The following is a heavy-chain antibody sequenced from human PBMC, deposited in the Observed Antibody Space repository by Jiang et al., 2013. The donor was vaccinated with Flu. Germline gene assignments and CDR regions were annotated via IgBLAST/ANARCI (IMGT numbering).Heavy chain of an antibody. CDR3: ARDEGTAQLLFRDWYFDL. J-gene: IGHJ2*01. CDR2: VNWNGGST. V-gene: IGHV3-20*04. CDR1: GFTFDDYG. Sequence: LLESGGGVVRPGGSLRLSCAASGFTFDDYGMSWVRQAPGKGLEWVSGVNWNGGSTGYADSVKGRFTISRDNAKNSLYLQMNSLRAEDTALYYCARDEGTAQLLFRDWYFDLWGRGTLVTVSS. D-gene: IGHD2-2*01.